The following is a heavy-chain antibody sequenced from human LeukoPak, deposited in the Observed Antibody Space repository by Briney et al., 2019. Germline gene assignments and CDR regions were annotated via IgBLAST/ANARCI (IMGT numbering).Heavy chain of an antibody. CDR3: ARDQSSPKQGYYYYGMDV. V-gene: IGHV3-74*01. Sequence: PGGSLRLSCAASGFTFSSNWMHWVRQGPGKGLVWVSRINPDGSRTDYAESVKGRFTISRDNSKNTLYLQMNSLRAEDTAVYYCARDQSSPKQGYYYYGMDVWGQGTTVTVSS. CDR1: GFTFSSNW. CDR2: INPDGSRT. J-gene: IGHJ6*02. D-gene: IGHD2-2*01.